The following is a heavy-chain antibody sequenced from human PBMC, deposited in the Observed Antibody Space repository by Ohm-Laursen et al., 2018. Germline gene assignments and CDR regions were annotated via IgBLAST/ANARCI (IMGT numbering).Heavy chain of an antibody. V-gene: IGHV3-21*01. D-gene: IGHD5-24*01. Sequence: SLRLSCTASGFTFSSYAMSWVRQAPGKGLEWVSSISSLGRYIYYADSVKGRFTISRDTVKNALYLQMNSLRAEDTAVYYCAIRRDGYRDFDSWGQGTLVTVSS. CDR3: AIRRDGYRDFDS. CDR2: ISSLGRYI. CDR1: GFTFSSYA. J-gene: IGHJ4*02.